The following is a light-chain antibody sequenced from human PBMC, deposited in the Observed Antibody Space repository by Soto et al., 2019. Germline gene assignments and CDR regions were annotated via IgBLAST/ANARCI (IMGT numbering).Light chain of an antibody. V-gene: IGKV3-20*01. J-gene: IGKJ1*01. Sequence: ETVLTQSPGTLSLSPGERATLSCRASQSVSSNYLAWYQQKPGQAPRLLMYGASTRATGIPDRFSGSGSGTDFTVTISRLEPEDFAVYYCQQFGRSPPSLTFGQGTKVEIK. CDR1: QSVSSNY. CDR2: GAS. CDR3: QQFGRSPPSLT.